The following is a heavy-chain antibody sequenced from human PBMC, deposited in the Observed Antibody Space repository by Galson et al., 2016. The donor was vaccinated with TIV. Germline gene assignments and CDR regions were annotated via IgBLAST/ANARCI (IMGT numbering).Heavy chain of an antibody. CDR3: ARMSLLGALDV. J-gene: IGHJ3*01. Sequence: QSGAEVKKPGESLKISCKDSGYNFRSYWIAWVRQMPGKGFEWLGIIFPNDSDIRYSPYFRGLVTMSADKSTSTAYLQCSSLKVSDTAMYYCARMSLLGALDVWGQGTMVIVSS. CDR2: IFPNDSDI. V-gene: IGHV5-51*03. D-gene: IGHD3-16*01. CDR1: GYNFRSYW.